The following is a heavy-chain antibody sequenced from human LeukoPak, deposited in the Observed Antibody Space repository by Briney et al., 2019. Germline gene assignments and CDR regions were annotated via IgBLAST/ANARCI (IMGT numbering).Heavy chain of an antibody. V-gene: IGHV1-69*13. CDR1: GGTFSSYA. J-gene: IGHJ4*02. D-gene: IGHD3-22*01. CDR2: IIPIFGTA. CDR3: ASYYDSSGYQND. Sequence: ASVKVSCKASGGTFSSYAISWVRQAPGQGLEWMGGIIPIFGTANYAQKFQGRVTITADESTSTAYMELSSLRSEDTAVYYCASYYDSSGYQNDWGQGTLVTVSS.